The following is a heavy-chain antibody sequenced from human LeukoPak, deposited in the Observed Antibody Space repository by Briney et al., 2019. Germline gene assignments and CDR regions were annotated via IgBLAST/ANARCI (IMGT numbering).Heavy chain of an antibody. Sequence: GRSLRLSCAASGFTFRNYAMHWVRQAPGKGLEWVAATSSDGTNKYYADSVKGRFTISRDNAKNSLYLQMNSLRAEDTAVYYCARDTPNYYGSGSYYKLAYWGQGTLVTVSS. D-gene: IGHD3-10*01. CDR2: TSSDGTNK. CDR3: ARDTPNYYGSGSYYKLAY. V-gene: IGHV3-30-3*01. J-gene: IGHJ4*02. CDR1: GFTFRNYA.